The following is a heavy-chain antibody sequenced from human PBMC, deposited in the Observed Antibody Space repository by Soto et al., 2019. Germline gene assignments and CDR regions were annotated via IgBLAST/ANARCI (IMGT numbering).Heavy chain of an antibody. Sequence: EVQLVESGGGLVQPGGSLRLSCAASGFTFSSYSMNWVRQAPGKGLEWVSYISSSRSTIYYADSVKGRFTISRDNAKNSLYPKMNSLRAEDTAVYYCARDCPGSSTTCYGNEWFDSWGQGTLVTVSS. J-gene: IGHJ5*01. D-gene: IGHD2-2*01. V-gene: IGHV3-48*01. CDR2: ISSSRSTI. CDR1: GFTFSSYS. CDR3: ARDCPGSSTTCYGNEWFDS.